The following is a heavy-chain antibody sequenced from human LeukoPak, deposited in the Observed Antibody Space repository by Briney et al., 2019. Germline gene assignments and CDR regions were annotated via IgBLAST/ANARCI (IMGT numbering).Heavy chain of an antibody. CDR3: ARHGLGLNWFDP. D-gene: IGHD2-2*03. CDR1: GGSISSGDYY. CDR2: IYYSGST. V-gene: IGHV4-30-4*08. Sequence: PSETLSLTCTVSGGSISSGDYYWSWIRQPPGKGLEWIGYIYYSGSTYYNPSLKSRVTISVDASKNQFSLKLSSVTAADTAVYYCARHGLGLNWFDPWGQGTLVTVSS. J-gene: IGHJ5*02.